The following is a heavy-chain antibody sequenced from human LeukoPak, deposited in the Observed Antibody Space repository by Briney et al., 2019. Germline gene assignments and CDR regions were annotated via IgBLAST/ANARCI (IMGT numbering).Heavy chain of an antibody. CDR1: GFTFSSYA. Sequence: GGSLRLSCAASGFTFSSYAMTWVRQAPGKGLEWVSSISGRGDSTYYADSVKGRFTISRDNFKRTVHLEMSNLRADDTAMYYCVRRAAVRGMDFWGLGTTVIVSS. CDR2: ISGRGDST. D-gene: IGHD1-14*01. J-gene: IGHJ6*02. CDR3: VRRAAVRGMDF. V-gene: IGHV3-23*01.